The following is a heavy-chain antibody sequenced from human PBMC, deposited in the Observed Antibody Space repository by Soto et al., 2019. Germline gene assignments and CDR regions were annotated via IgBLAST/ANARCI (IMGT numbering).Heavy chain of an antibody. V-gene: IGHV3-23*01. CDR2: ISGSGGST. J-gene: IGHJ4*02. CDR3: ALWERYDSTAVDY. D-gene: IGHD3-16*01. CDR1: GFTFSSYA. Sequence: EVQLLESGGGLVQPGGSLRLSCAASGFTFSSYAMSWVRQAPGKGLECVSAISGSGGSTYYADSVKGRFTISRDNSKNTLYLQMNSLRAEDTAVYYCALWERYDSTAVDYWGQGSLVTVSS.